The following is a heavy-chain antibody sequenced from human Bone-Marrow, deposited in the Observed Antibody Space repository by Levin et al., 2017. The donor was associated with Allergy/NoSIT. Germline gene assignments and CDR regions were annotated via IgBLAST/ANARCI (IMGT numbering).Heavy chain of an antibody. CDR2: INTNTGNP. V-gene: IGHV7-4-1*02. D-gene: IGHD5-24*01. J-gene: IGHJ4*02. CDR1: GYTLTSFA. CDR3: ARDSPRATGPDY. Sequence: GESLKISCKASGYTLTSFAINWVRQAPGQGLEWVGWINTNTGNPTYAQDFTGRFVFSLDTSVNTTYLQISSLKSEDTAIYYCARDSPRATGPDYWGQGTLVTVSS.